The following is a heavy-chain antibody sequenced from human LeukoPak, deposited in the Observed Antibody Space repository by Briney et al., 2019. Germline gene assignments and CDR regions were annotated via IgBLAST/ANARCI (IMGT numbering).Heavy chain of an antibody. V-gene: IGHV4-59*01. Sequence: SETLSLTCTVSGGSINGYYWSWIRQPPGKGLEWIGYIHYSGSTNYNPSLKSRVTILVDTSKNQFSLKLSSVTAADTAVYYCASRKLGNDYWGQGTLVTVSS. J-gene: IGHJ4*02. D-gene: IGHD7-27*01. CDR1: GGSINGYY. CDR3: ASRKLGNDY. CDR2: IHYSGST.